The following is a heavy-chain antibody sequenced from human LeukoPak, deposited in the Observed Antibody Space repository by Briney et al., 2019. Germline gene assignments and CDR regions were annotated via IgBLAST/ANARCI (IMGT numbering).Heavy chain of an antibody. Sequence: ASVKVSCTASGYTFTSYGISWVRQAPGQGLEWIGWISAYNGNTNYAQKPQGKVTMTTDTSTSTAYMELRSLRSDDTAVYYCARAGVVRGTKSTFDYWGEGTLVTVSS. CDR2: ISAYNGNT. V-gene: IGHV1-18*04. J-gene: IGHJ4*02. CDR3: ARAGVVRGTKSTFDY. CDR1: GYTFTSYG. D-gene: IGHD3-10*01.